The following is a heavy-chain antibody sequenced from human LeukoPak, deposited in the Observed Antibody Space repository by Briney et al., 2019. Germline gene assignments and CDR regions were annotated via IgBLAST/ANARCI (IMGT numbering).Heavy chain of an antibody. D-gene: IGHD3-22*01. CDR2: IRSKAYGGTI. Sequence: GGSLRLSCTASGFTFGEYAMSWVRQAPGKGREWVGFIRSKAYGGTIEYAASVKDRFTILRDDSKSIVYLQMNSVKTEDTAVYSCTRVYYYDGSGEVYFDYWGQGTLVTVSS. CDR3: TRVYYYDGSGEVYFDY. V-gene: IGHV3-49*04. J-gene: IGHJ4*02. CDR1: GFTFGEYA.